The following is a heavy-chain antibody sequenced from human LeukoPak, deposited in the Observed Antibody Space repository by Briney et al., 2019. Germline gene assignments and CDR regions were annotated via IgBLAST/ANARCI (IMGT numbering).Heavy chain of an antibody. CDR3: AKGDGYNAFDY. V-gene: IGHV3-30*18. Sequence: PGRSLRLSCAASGFTFSSYGMHWVRQAPGKGLEWVAVISYDGSNKYYADSVKGRFTISRDNSKNTLYLQMNSLRAEDTAVYYCAKGDGYNAFDYCGQGTLVTVSS. D-gene: IGHD5-24*01. CDR1: GFTFSSYG. CDR2: ISYDGSNK. J-gene: IGHJ4*02.